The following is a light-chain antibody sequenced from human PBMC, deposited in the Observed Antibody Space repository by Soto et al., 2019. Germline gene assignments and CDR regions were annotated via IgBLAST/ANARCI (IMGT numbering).Light chain of an antibody. CDR3: QEYGSSSWT. Sequence: EIVLTQYPGTLSLSPGERATLSCRASHSVSSTYLAWYQQQPGQAPRLLIYGASNRATGIPDRFSGSGSGTDFTLTIIRLEPEDFAVYYCQEYGSSSWTFGQGTKVDIK. CDR2: GAS. CDR1: HSVSSTY. V-gene: IGKV3-20*01. J-gene: IGKJ1*01.